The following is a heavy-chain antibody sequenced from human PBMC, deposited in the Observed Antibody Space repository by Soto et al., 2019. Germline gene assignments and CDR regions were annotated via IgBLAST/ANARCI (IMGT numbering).Heavy chain of an antibody. Sequence: SLRLSCAASGFTFSSYAMHWVRQAPGKGLEWVAVISYDGSNKYYADSVKGRFTISRDNSKNTLYLQMNSLRAEDTAVYYCARDSLDDFWSGYPFYYYYGMDVWGQGTTVTVSS. CDR3: ARDSLDDFWSGYPFYYYYGMDV. D-gene: IGHD3-3*01. CDR1: GFTFSSYA. CDR2: ISYDGSNK. J-gene: IGHJ6*02. V-gene: IGHV3-30-3*01.